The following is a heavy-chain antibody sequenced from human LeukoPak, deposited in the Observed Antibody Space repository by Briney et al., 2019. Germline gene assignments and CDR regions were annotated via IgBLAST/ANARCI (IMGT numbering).Heavy chain of an antibody. CDR1: GYSFIDYY. V-gene: IGHV1-2*02. CDR2: VNHKNGAP. Sequence: ASVKVSCKASGYSFIDYYIRWVRQAPGQGLEWMGWVNHKNGAPKVAQKFQGRVTMTLDTSITTAYMEVSSLRSDDTAVYYCARPTRSGGSGYESFDYWGQGTLVTVSS. J-gene: IGHJ4*02. CDR3: ARPTRSGGSGYESFDY. D-gene: IGHD5-18*01.